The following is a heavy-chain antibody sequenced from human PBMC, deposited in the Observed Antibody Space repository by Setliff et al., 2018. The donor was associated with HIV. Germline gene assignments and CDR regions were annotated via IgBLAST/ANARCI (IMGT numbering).Heavy chain of an antibody. CDR3: ATSTDSGADAFDI. Sequence: SVKVSCKASGYTFSDYGISWVRQAPGQGLEWMGGIIPIFGTANYAQKFQDRVTITRDRSMSTAYMELSSLRSEDTAMYYCATSTDSGADAFDIWGQGTMVTVSS. J-gene: IGHJ3*02. D-gene: IGHD3-10*01. V-gene: IGHV1-69*05. CDR1: GYTFSDYG. CDR2: IIPIFGTA.